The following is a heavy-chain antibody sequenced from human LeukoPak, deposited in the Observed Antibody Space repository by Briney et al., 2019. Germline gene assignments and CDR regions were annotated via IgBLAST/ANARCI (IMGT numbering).Heavy chain of an antibody. D-gene: IGHD3-16*01. Sequence: GESLKISCKGSGYSFTNYWITWVRLMPGKGLDWMGRIDPSDSYSDYNPSFQGHVTITVDTSINTAYLQWTSLKASDTAIYYCARHSGGGRSVGDYFVDWGQGTLVTVSS. CDR1: GYSFTNYW. J-gene: IGHJ4*02. CDR3: ARHSGGGRSVGDYFVD. V-gene: IGHV5-10-1*01. CDR2: IDPSDSYS.